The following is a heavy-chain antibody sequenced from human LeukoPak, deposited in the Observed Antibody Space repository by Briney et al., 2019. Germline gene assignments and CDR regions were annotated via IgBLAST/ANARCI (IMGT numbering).Heavy chain of an antibody. D-gene: IGHD3-10*01. J-gene: IGHJ4*02. CDR3: ARENKGYYYGSGSYYYDDY. Sequence: ASVKVSCKASGYTSTGYYMHWVRQAPGQGLEWMGWINPNSGGTNYAQKFQGRVTMTRDTSISTAYMELSRLRSDDAAVYYCARENKGYYYGSGSYYYDDYWGQGTLVTVSS. CDR2: INPNSGGT. CDR1: GYTSTGYY. V-gene: IGHV1-2*02.